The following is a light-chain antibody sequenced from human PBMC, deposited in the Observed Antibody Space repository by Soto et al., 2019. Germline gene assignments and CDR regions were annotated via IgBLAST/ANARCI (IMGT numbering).Light chain of an antibody. V-gene: IGLV2-8*01. CDR2: EVN. J-gene: IGLJ1*01. CDR1: SSDVGGYNY. Sequence: QSALPQPPSASGSPGQSITISCTGTSSDVGGYNYVSWYQQHPGKAPKVIIYEVNKRPSGVPDRFSGSKSGNTASLTVSGLQAEDEADYYCSSYATGFKGVFGTGTKGTVL. CDR3: SSYATGFKGV.